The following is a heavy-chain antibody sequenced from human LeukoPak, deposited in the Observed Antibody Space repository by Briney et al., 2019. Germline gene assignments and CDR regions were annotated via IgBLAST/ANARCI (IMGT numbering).Heavy chain of an antibody. J-gene: IGHJ4*02. CDR2: LWFDGSNK. D-gene: IGHD2-2*01. CDR1: GFTFSTYG. V-gene: IGHV3-33*06. CDR3: AKASGRYCSSTRCQAPLDY. Sequence: PGRALRLSCAATGFTFSTYGMHWVRPAPGRGLAGVAVLWFDGSNKYNADSVRGRFTITRDNSKNTLYLEMNSLRDEDTAVYYCAKASGRYCSSTRCQAPLDYWGQGTLVTVSS.